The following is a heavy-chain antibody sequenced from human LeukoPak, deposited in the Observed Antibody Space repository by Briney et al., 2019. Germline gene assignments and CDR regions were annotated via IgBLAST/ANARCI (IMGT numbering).Heavy chain of an antibody. CDR2: INEDGSAK. CDR1: GFTFNTYW. J-gene: IGHJ4*02. CDR3: VRDNSGWSPGHY. Sequence: PGGSLRLSCAASGFTFNTYWMSWVRQAPGKGLEWVANINEDGSAKYYVDSVRGRFTISRDNAKNSLYMEMNSLRAEDTAVYYCVRDNSGWSPGHYWGQGTLVTVSS. V-gene: IGHV3-7*01. D-gene: IGHD6-19*01.